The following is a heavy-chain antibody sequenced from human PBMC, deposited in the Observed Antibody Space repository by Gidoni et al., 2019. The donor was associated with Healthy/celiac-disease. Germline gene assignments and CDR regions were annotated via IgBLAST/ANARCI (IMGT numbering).Heavy chain of an antibody. J-gene: IGHJ4*02. D-gene: IGHD5-12*01. Sequence: EVQLVESGGGLVQPGGSLRLSCAASGFTFSSYCMNWVRQAPGKGLVWVSYISSSSSTIYYADSVKGRFTISRDNAKNSRYLQMNSLRAEDTAVYYCARDLRYSGYEFDYWGQGTLVTVSS. CDR3: ARDLRYSGYEFDY. CDR1: GFTFSSYC. CDR2: ISSSSSTI. V-gene: IGHV3-48*01.